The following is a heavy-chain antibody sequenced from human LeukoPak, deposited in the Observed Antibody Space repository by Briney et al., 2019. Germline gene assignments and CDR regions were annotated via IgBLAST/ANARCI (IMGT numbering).Heavy chain of an antibody. CDR1: GFTVSSTH. V-gene: IGHV3-66*01. J-gene: IGHJ3*02. D-gene: IGHD5-12*01. CDR3: TRDRGGNSGYDPYDGFDM. Sequence: PGGSLRLSCAASGFTVSSTHMSWVRQAPGKGLEWVSLLYSGGSTYDAEAVKGRFSISRDNSKNTLYLQMNSLGVEDTAVYYCTRDRGGNSGYDPYDGFDMWGEGTMVTVSS. CDR2: LYSGGST.